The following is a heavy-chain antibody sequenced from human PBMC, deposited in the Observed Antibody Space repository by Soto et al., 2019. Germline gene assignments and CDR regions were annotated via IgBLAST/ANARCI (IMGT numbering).Heavy chain of an antibody. CDR2: IWYDGSNK. D-gene: IGHD2-21*02. V-gene: IGHV3-33*01. J-gene: IGHJ6*02. CDR1: GFTFSSYG. CDR3: ARDPCGGDCYQTDIYYYGMDV. Sequence: GGSLRLSCAASGFTFSSYGMHWVRQAPGKGLEWVAVIWYDGSNKYYADSVKGRFTISRDNSKNTLYLQMNSLRAEDTAVYYCARDPCGGDCYQTDIYYYGMDVWGQGTTVTVSS.